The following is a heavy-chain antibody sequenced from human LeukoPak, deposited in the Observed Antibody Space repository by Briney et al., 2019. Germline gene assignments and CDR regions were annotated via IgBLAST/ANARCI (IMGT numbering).Heavy chain of an antibody. CDR3: ARDASPRAARSDY. CDR2: MNPNSGNT. J-gene: IGHJ4*02. D-gene: IGHD6-6*01. CDR1: GYTFTSYD. Sequence: ASVKVSCKASGYTFTSYDINWVRQATGQGLEWMGWMNPNSGNTGYAQKFQGRVTITRNTSISTAYMELSSLRSDDTAVYYCARDASPRAARSDYWGQGTLVTVSS. V-gene: IGHV1-8*01.